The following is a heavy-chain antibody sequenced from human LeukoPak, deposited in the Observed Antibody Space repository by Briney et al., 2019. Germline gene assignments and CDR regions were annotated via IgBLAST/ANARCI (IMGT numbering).Heavy chain of an antibody. J-gene: IGHJ6*03. CDR3: AKEDILTGYYSYYMDV. D-gene: IGHD3-9*01. CDR1: GFTFSSYW. Sequence: PGGSLRLSCTASGFTFSSYWMHWVRQAPGKGLVWVSRINSDGSSTSYADSVKGRFSISRDNAKNTLYLQMNSLRAEDTAVYYCAKEDILTGYYSYYMDVWGKGTTVTVSS. V-gene: IGHV3-74*01. CDR2: INSDGSST.